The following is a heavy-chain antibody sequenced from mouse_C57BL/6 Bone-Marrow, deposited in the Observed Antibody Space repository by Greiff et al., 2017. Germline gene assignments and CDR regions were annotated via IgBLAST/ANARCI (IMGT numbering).Heavy chain of an antibody. Sequence: VKLQQPGAELVKPGASVKLSCKASGYTFTSYWMHWVKQRPGQGLEWIGMIHPNSGSTNYNEKFKSKATLTVDKSSSTAYMQLSSLTSEDSAVYYCARKGGMVTTTDDGFAYWGQGTLVTVSA. CDR2: IHPNSGST. V-gene: IGHV1-64*01. J-gene: IGHJ3*01. D-gene: IGHD2-2*01. CDR1: GYTFTSYW. CDR3: ARKGGMVTTTDDGFAY.